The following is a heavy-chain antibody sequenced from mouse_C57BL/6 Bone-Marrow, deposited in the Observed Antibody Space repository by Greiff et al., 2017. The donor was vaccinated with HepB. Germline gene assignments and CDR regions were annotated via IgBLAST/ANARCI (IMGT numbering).Heavy chain of an antibody. J-gene: IGHJ2*01. V-gene: IGHV5-15*01. CDR2: ISNLAYSI. Sequence: EVQVVESGGGLVQPGGSLKLSCAASGFTFSDYGMAWVRQAPRKGPEWVAFISNLAYSIYYADTVTGRFTISRENAKNTLYLEMSSLRSEDTAMYYCARRGPYYFDYWGQGTTLTVSS. CDR1: GFTFSDYG. CDR3: ARRGPYYFDY.